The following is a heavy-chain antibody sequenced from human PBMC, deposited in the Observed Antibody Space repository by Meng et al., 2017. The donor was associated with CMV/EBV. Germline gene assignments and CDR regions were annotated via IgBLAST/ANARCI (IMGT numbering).Heavy chain of an antibody. J-gene: IGHJ6*02. D-gene: IGHD2/OR15-2a*01. V-gene: IGHV4-34*01. CDR2: INHSGST. CDR3: ARAAAQSLSPYYYYGMDV. CDR1: GGSFSGYY. Sequence: SETLSLTCAVYGGSFSGYYWSWIRQPPGKGLEWIGEINHSGSTNYNPSLKSRVTISVDTSKNQFSLKLSSVTAADTAVYYCARAAAQSLSPYYYYGMDVWGQGTTVTVSS.